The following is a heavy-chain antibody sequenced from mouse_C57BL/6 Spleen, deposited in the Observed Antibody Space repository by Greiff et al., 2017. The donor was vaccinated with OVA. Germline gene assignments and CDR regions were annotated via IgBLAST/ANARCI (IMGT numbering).Heavy chain of an antibody. CDR3: AREGGYDGSFDY. V-gene: IGHV3-6*01. Sequence: EVHLVESGPGLVKPSQSLSLTCSVTGYSITSGYYWNWIRQFPGNKLEWMGYISYDGSNNYNPSLKNRISITRDTSKNQFFLKLNSVTTEDTATYYCAREGGYDGSFDYWGQGTTLTVSS. CDR1: GYSITSGYY. J-gene: IGHJ2*01. D-gene: IGHD2-2*01. CDR2: ISYDGSN.